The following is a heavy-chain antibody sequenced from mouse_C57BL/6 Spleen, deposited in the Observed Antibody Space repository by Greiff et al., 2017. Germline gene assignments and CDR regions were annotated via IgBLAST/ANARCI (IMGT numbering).Heavy chain of an antibody. J-gene: IGHJ2*01. V-gene: IGHV1-82*01. CDR2: IYPGDGDT. Sequence: QVQLQQSGAELVRPGTSVKISCKASGYAFSSSWMNWVKQRPGKGLEWIGRIYPGDGDTNYNGKFKGKATLTADKSSSTAYMQLSSLTSEDSAVYFCARGWDGDYWGQGTTLTVSS. D-gene: IGHD4-1*01. CDR3: ARGWDGDY. CDR1: GYAFSSSW.